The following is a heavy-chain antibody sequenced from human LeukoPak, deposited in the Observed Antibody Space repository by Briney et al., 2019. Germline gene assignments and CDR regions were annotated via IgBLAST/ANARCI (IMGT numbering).Heavy chain of an antibody. J-gene: IGHJ4*02. D-gene: IGHD3-9*01. CDR3: ARGKGYFDWYLDY. CDR2: IYYSGST. Sequence: SETLSLTCTVSGGSGSSGSYYWSWIRQPPGKGLEWIGYIYYSGSTNYNPSLKSRVTISVDTSKNQFSLKLSSVTAADTAVYYCARGKGYFDWYLDYWGQGTLVTVSS. CDR1: GGSGSSGSYY. V-gene: IGHV4-61*01.